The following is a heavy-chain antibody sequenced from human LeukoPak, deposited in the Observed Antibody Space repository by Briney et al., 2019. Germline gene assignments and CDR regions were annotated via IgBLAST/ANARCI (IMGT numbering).Heavy chain of an antibody. V-gene: IGHV3-33*08. D-gene: IGHD2-2*02. J-gene: IGHJ4*02. CDR1: GFTFSSYG. Sequence: GALRLSCAASGFTFSSYGMHWVRQAPGKGLEWVAVIWYDGSNKYYADSVKGRFTISRDNSKNTLYLQMNSLRAEDTAVYYCARSYCSSTSCYTWEIDYWGQGTLVTVSS. CDR3: ARSYCSSTSCYTWEIDY. CDR2: IWYDGSNK.